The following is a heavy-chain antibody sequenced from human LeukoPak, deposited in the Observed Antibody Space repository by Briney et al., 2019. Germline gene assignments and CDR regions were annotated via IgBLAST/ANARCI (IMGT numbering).Heavy chain of an antibody. Sequence: SETLSLTCAVYGGSFSGYYWSWIRQPPGKALEWIGEINHSESTNYNPSLKSRVTISVDTSKNQFSLKLSSVTAADTAVYYCARDLVTVTKGFDIWGQGTMVSVSS. D-gene: IGHD4-17*01. CDR1: GGSFSGYY. CDR3: ARDLVTVTKGFDI. CDR2: INHSEST. V-gene: IGHV4-34*01. J-gene: IGHJ3*02.